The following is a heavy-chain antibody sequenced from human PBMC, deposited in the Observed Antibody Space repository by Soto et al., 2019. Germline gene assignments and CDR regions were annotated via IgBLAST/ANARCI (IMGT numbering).Heavy chain of an antibody. Sequence: EVQLLGSGGGLVQPGGSLRLSCVGSGFTFSTYWMNWVRQAPGKGLEWVANINPDGNVGTYVDSVRGRFTTCRDNAKNPLYLQMNSLRADDTAVYFCAGWGGHDYNHWGQGIMVTVSS. J-gene: IGHJ5*02. CDR2: INPDGNVG. D-gene: IGHD4-4*01. CDR1: GFTFSTYW. CDR3: AGWGGHDYNH. V-gene: IGHV3-7*03.